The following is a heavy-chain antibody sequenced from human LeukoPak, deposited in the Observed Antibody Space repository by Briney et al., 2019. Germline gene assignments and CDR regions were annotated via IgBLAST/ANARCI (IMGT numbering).Heavy chain of an antibody. V-gene: IGHV3-23*01. CDR3: AKETYCSSTSCYSDNWFDP. CDR2: ISGSGGSS. Sequence: PGGSLRLSCVASGFSFSTYGLSWVRQAPGKGLEWVSAISGSGGSSFYADFVKGRFSISRDNSKNTLDLQLNSLRAEDTAVYYCAKETYCSSTSCYSDNWFDPWGQGTLVTVSS. CDR1: GFSFSTYG. J-gene: IGHJ5*02. D-gene: IGHD2-2*01.